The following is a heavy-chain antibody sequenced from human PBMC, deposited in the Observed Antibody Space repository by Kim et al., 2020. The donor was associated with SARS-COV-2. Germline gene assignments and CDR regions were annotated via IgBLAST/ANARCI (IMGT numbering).Heavy chain of an antibody. D-gene: IGHD5-12*01. V-gene: IGHV1-3*01. Sequence: ASVKVSCKASGYTFTSYAMHWVRQAPGQRLEWMGWINAGNGNTKYSQKFQGRVTITRDTSASTAYMELSSLRSEDTAVYYCAKTRRGYSGYDPKIYAFDIWGQGTMVTVSS. CDR3: AKTRRGYSGYDPKIYAFDI. CDR2: INAGNGNT. J-gene: IGHJ3*02. CDR1: GYTFTSYA.